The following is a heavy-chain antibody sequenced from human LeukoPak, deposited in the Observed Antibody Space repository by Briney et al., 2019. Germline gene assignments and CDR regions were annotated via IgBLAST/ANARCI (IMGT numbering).Heavy chain of an antibody. CDR3: ARDLVWDAFDI. V-gene: IGHV4-59*01. D-gene: IGHD6-13*01. J-gene: IGHJ3*02. Sequence: PSETLSLTCTVSGGSISSYYWSWIRQPPGKGLEWIGYIYYSGSTNYNPSLKSRVTISVDTSKNQFSLKLSSVTAADTAVYYCARDLVWDAFDIWGQGTTVTVSS. CDR1: GGSISSYY. CDR2: IYYSGST.